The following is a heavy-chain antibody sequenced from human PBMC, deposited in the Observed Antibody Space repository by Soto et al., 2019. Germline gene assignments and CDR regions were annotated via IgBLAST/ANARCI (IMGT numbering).Heavy chain of an antibody. CDR2: ISTNNGNT. CDR3: ARHTSSWPFDY. V-gene: IGHV1-18*01. Sequence: QVQLVQSGAEVKKPGASVKVSCKASGYTFTSYGISWVRQAPGQGPEWMGWISTNNGNTNYAQKIRGRVTMTTDTSTSTAYMELRSLRSDDTAVYYCARHTSSWPFDYWGQRTLVTVSS. J-gene: IGHJ4*02. CDR1: GYTFTSYG. D-gene: IGHD6-13*01.